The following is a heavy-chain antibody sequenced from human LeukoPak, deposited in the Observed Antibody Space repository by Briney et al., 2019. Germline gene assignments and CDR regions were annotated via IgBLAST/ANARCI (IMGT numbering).Heavy chain of an antibody. V-gene: IGHV3-30-3*01. CDR2: ISYDGSNK. J-gene: IGHJ4*02. CDR1: GFTFSTYA. D-gene: IGHD2-15*01. CDR3: AKESSPDCSGGSCYPKPFDY. Sequence: PGGSLRLSCAASGFTFSTYAMHWVRQAPGKGLEWVAVISYDGSNKYYADSVKGRFTISRDNSKNTLYLQMNSLRAEDTAVYYCAKESSPDCSGGSCYPKPFDYWGQGTLVTVSS.